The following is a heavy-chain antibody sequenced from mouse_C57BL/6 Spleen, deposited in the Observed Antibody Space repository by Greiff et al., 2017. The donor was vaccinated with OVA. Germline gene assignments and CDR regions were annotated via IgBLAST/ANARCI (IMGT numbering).Heavy chain of an antibody. CDR3: TTTDYYGSSLYYFDY. J-gene: IGHJ2*01. V-gene: IGHV14-1*01. D-gene: IGHD1-1*01. CDR1: GFNIKDYY. Sequence: EVQLQQSGAELVRPGASVKLSCTASGFNIKDYYMHWVKQRPEQGLEWIGRIDPEDGDTEYAPKFQGKATMTADTSSNTAYLQLSSLSSEDPAVYYCTTTDYYGSSLYYFDYWGQGTTLTVSS. CDR2: IDPEDGDT.